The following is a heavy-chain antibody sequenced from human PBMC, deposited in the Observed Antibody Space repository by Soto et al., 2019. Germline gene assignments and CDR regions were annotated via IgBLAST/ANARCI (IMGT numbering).Heavy chain of an antibody. J-gene: IGHJ4*02. CDR3: APTVITGY. CDR2: INSDGSST. D-gene: IGHD3-10*01. Sequence: EVQLVESGGGLVQPGGSLRLSCAVSGFTFSSDWMHWVRQAPGKGLVWVSRINSDGSSTSYADSVKGRFTISRANAKNTLYLQMNSPRAEATSVYSCAPTVITGYWGQGTLVTVSS. V-gene: IGHV3-74*01. CDR1: GFTFSSDW.